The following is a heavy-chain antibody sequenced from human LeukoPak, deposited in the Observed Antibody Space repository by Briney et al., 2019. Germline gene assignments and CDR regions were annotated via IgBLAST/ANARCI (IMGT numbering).Heavy chain of an antibody. CDR1: GYTFTGYY. J-gene: IGHJ4*02. CDR2: SNPNSCGT. V-gene: IGHV1-2*02. CDR3: ARAPHYGSGSYSDNPDY. D-gene: IGHD3-10*01. Sequence: ASVKVSCKASGYTFTGYYMHWVRQAPGQGLERMGWSNPNSCGTNYTQKVRGRVSMARNTSISTTYIELSRLRSGDTAVCYCARAPHYGSGSYSDNPDYWGQGTLVTVSS.